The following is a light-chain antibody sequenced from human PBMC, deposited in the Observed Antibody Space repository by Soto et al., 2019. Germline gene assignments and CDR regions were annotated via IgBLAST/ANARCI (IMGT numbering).Light chain of an antibody. CDR1: SSNIGSNF. J-gene: IGLJ2*01. V-gene: IGLV1-51*01. CDR2: DNN. CDR3: ATWDYSLTGEV. Sequence: QSVLTQPPSASGTPGQRVTMSCSGGSSNIGSNFVYWYQQLPGTAPKLLIYDNNKRPSGIPDRFSGSKSGTSGTLDITGLQTGDEADYYCATWDYSLTGEVFGGGTKLTVL.